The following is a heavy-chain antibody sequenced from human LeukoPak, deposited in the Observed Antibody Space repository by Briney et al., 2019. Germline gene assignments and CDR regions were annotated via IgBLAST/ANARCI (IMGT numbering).Heavy chain of an antibody. CDR3: ARAYLAGTALPLSDQDWFDP. Sequence: GASVKVSCKASGYTFTSYYMHWVRQAPGQGLEWMGIINPSGGSTSYAQKFQGRVTMTRDTSTSTVYMELSSLRSEDTAVYYCARAYLAGTALPLSDQDWFDPWGQGTLVTVSS. D-gene: IGHD1-7*01. J-gene: IGHJ5*02. V-gene: IGHV1-46*03. CDR2: INPSGGST. CDR1: GYTFTSYY.